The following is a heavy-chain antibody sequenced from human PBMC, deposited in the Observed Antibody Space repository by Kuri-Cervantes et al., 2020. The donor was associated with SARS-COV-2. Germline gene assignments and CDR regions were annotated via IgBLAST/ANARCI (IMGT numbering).Heavy chain of an antibody. V-gene: IGHV3-21*01. J-gene: IGHJ6*03. CDR2: ISSSSSYI. CDR3: ARVRNDYYYYYMDV. CDR1: GFTFSSYS. Sequence: GGSLRLSCAASGFTFSSYSMNWVRQAPGKGLEWVSSISSSSSYIYYADSVKGRFTISKDNAKNSLYLQMNSLRAEDTAVYYCARVRNDYYYYYMDVWGKGTTVTVSS.